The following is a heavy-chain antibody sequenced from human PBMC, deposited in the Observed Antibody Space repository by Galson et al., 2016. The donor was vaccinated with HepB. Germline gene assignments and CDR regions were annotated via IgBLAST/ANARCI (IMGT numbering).Heavy chain of an antibody. CDR3: ARGGVRFLGWHTLRYYYYGMDV. Sequence: LSLTCTVSGGSISSGDYYWSWIRQPPGKGLEWIGYIYYSESTYYNPSLRSRVTMSVDTSKYQFSLKLSSVTAADTAVYYCARGGVRFLGWHTLRYYYYGMDVWGQGTTVTVSS. J-gene: IGHJ6*02. CDR1: GGSISSGDYY. D-gene: IGHD3-3*01. V-gene: IGHV4-30-4*01. CDR2: IYYSEST.